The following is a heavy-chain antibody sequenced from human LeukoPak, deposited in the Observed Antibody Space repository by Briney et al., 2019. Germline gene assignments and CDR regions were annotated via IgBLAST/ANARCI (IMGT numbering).Heavy chain of an antibody. CDR2: IYYSGST. CDR3: ARDSIGGYSSGWYGPYFDY. Sequence: TSQTLSLTCTVSGGSISSGDYYWSWIGQPPGEGLEWIGYIYYSGSTYYNPSLKSRVTISVDTSKNQFSLKLSSVTAADTAVYYCARDSIGGYSSGWYGPYFDYWGQGTLVTVSS. V-gene: IGHV4-30-4*01. J-gene: IGHJ4*02. D-gene: IGHD6-19*01. CDR1: GGSISSGDYY.